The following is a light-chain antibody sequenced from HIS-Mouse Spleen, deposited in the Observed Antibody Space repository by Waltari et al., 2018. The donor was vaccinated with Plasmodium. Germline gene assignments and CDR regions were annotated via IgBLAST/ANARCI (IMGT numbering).Light chain of an antibody. V-gene: IGLV2-11*02. Sequence: QSALTQPRSVSGSPGQSVTISCTGTSSDVGGYNYVSWYQQPPGKAPKLMFYDVSKRPSWVPDRFSGSKSGNTASLTISGLQAEDEADYYCCSYAGSYTLVFGGGTKLTVL. CDR3: CSYAGSYTLV. CDR1: SSDVGGYNY. CDR2: DVS. J-gene: IGLJ2*01.